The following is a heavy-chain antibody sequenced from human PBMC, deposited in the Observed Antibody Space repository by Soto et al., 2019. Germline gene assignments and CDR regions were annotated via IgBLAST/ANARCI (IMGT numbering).Heavy chain of an antibody. V-gene: IGHV1-18*01. CDR1: GYNFIIFG. CDR3: AREELGYENGAAGDNGMDD. Sequence: QVQLVQSGGEVKRPGASMKVSCKSSGYNFIIFGITWVRPAPGQGLEWLGWISPDSGDTNYAQKVPGGVTMSADTSTTTVSMDLRILRSDDTAMYYCAREELGYENGAAGDNGMDDWGQGTTVTVTS. J-gene: IGHJ6*02. CDR2: ISPDSGDT. D-gene: IGHD2-8*01.